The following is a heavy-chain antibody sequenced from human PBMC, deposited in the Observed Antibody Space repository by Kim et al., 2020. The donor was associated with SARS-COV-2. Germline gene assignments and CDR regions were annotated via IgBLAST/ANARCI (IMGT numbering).Heavy chain of an antibody. J-gene: IGHJ6*02. D-gene: IGHD3-3*01. V-gene: IGHV3-23*01. CDR1: GFTFSSYA. CDR3: AKGHPFAKNLYYYYGMDV. CDR2: ISGSGGST. Sequence: GGSLRLSCAASGFTFSSYAMSWVRQAPGKGLEWVSAISGSGGSTYYADSVKGRFTISRDNSKNTLYLQMNSLRAEDTAVYYCAKGHPFAKNLYYYYGMDVWGQGTTVTVSS.